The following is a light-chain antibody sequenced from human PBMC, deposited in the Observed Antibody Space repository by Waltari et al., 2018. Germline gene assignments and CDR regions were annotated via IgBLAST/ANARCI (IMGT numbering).Light chain of an antibody. V-gene: IGLV2-8*01. CDR2: DVT. J-gene: IGLJ3*02. Sequence: QSALTQPPSASGSLGQSVTISCTGTNNDVGAYQYVSWYQQYPGKAPKLLSYDVTKRPSGVSERFSGSKSGRTASLTVSGLQPEDEAIYSCCSYAGADSLLFGGGTKLTVL. CDR3: CSYAGADSLL. CDR1: NNDVGAYQY.